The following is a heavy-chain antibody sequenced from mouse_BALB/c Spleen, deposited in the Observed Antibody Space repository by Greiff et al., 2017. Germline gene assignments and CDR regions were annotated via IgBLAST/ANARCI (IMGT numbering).Heavy chain of an antibody. CDR1: GYSITSDYA. V-gene: IGHV3-2*02. CDR3: ARSDYYGSSYPYYYAMDY. J-gene: IGHJ4*01. D-gene: IGHD1-1*01. Sequence: EVKLMESGPGLVKPSQSLSLTCTVTGYSITSDYAWNWIRQFPGNKLEWMGYISYSGSTSYNPSLKSRISITRDTSKNQFFLQLNSVTTEDTATYDCARSDYYGSSYPYYYAMDYWGQGTSVTVSS. CDR2: ISYSGST.